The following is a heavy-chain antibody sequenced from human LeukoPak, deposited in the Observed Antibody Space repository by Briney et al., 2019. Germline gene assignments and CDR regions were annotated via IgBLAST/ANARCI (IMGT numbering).Heavy chain of an antibody. D-gene: IGHD5-18*01. CDR1: GFTFSSYS. V-gene: IGHV3-21*01. CDR2: ISSSSSYI. Sequence: GGSLRLSCAASGFTFSSYSMNWVRQAPGKGLEWVSSISSSSSYIYYADSVKGRFTISRDNAKNSLYLQMNSLRAEDTAVYYCARDRGYSYGFGYWGQGTLVTVSS. CDR3: ARDRGYSYGFGY. J-gene: IGHJ4*02.